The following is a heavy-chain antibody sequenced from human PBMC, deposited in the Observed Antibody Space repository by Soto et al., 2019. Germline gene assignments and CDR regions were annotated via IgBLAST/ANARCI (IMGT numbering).Heavy chain of an antibody. CDR2: IDPSDSYT. J-gene: IGHJ6*02. V-gene: IGHV5-10-1*01. Sequence: HGESLKISCKGSGYNFTSYWISWVRQMPGKSLERMGRIDPSDSYTNYSPSFQGHVTISADKSISTAYLQWSSLKASDTAMYYCAREGDYSNTRPTYYYGMHVWGQGTTVTVSS. CDR1: GYNFTSYW. CDR3: AREGDYSNTRPTYYYGMHV. D-gene: IGHD4-4*01.